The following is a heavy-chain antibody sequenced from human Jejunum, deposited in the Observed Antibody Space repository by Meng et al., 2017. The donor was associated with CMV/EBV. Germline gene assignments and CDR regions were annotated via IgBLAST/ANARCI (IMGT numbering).Heavy chain of an antibody. CDR2: ISYDGSIK. Sequence: AGFTFSSYGMHWVRQAPGKGLEWVAVISYDGSIKYQADTVKGRFTISRDNSKNTLYLQMNSLRTEDTAVYYCARDPDKKWLYLDYWGQGTLVTVSS. CDR3: ARDPDKKWLYLDY. CDR1: GFTFSSYG. D-gene: IGHD3-22*01. V-gene: IGHV3-30*03. J-gene: IGHJ4*02.